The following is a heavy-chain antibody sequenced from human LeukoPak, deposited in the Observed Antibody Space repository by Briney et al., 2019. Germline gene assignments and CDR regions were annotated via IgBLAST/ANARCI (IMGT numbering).Heavy chain of an antibody. V-gene: IGHV4-59*01. J-gene: IGHJ1*01. CDR1: GGSMSGYF. CDR3: ARSITSSWYGDFQH. CDR2: IYYSGST. Sequence: GSLRLSCTVSGGSMSGYFWSWIRQPPGKGLEWIGYIYYSGSTNCNPSLKSRVTISVDTSKNQFSLKLSSVTAADTAVYYCARSITSSWYGDFQHWGQGTLVTVSS. D-gene: IGHD6-13*01.